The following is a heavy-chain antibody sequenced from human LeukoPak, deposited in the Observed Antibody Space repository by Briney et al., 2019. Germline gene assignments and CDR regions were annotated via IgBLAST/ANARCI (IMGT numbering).Heavy chain of an antibody. CDR2: IYYSGST. D-gene: IGHD5-24*01. CDR3: ARDPTGYSRSDAFDI. J-gene: IGHJ3*02. CDR1: GGSISSYY. Sequence: PSETLSLTCTVPGGSISSYYWSWIRQPPGKGLEWIGYIYYSGSTNYNPSLKSRVTISVDTSKNQFSLKLSSVTAADTAVYYCARDPTGYSRSDAFDIWGQGTMVTVSS. V-gene: IGHV4-59*01.